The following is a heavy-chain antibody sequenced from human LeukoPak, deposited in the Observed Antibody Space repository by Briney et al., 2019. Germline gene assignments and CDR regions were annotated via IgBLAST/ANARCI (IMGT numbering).Heavy chain of an antibody. V-gene: IGHV3-23*01. CDR2: ISGSGGST. CDR1: GFTFSSYA. Sequence: PGGSLRLSCAASGFTFSSYAMSWVRQAPGKGLEWVSAISGSGGSTYYADSVKGRFTISRDNSKNTLYLQMNSLRAEDTAVYYCAKDSRYDYYDSSTDAYYYGMDVWGQGTTVTVSS. CDR3: AKDSRYDYYDSSTDAYYYGMDV. J-gene: IGHJ6*02. D-gene: IGHD3-22*01.